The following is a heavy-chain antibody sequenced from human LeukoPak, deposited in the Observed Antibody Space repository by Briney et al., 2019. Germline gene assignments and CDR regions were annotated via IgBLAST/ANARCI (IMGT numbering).Heavy chain of an antibody. CDR1: GFTVTSTY. D-gene: IGHD4-11*01. CDR3: ARDGDYSKYFDY. CDR2: IYSGGST. V-gene: IGHV3-66*01. J-gene: IGHJ4*02. Sequence: GGSLRLSCAASGFTVTSTYMNWVRQAPGKGLEWVSVIYSGGSTDYADSVKGRFTISRDNSKNTLYLQMNSLRAEDTAVYYRARDGDYSKYFDYWGQGTLVTVSS.